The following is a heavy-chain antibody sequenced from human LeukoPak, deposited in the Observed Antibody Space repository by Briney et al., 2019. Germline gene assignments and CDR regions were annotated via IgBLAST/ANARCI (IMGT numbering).Heavy chain of an antibody. CDR3: ARANYGSGTRWLDP. J-gene: IGHJ5*02. D-gene: IGHD3-10*01. CDR2: INAGNDNT. Sequence: GASVKVSCKASGYTFASYGIHWVRQAPGQGLEWMGWINAGNDNTKYSQKFQGRVTITRDTSASTVYMELSSLRSEDTAVYCCARANYGSGTRWLDPWGQGTLVIVSS. CDR1: GYTFASYG. V-gene: IGHV1-3*01.